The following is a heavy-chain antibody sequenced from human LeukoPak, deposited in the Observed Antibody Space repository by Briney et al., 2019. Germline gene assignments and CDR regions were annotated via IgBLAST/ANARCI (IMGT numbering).Heavy chain of an antibody. D-gene: IGHD3-10*01. J-gene: IGHJ4*02. CDR2: ISGSGGST. V-gene: IGHV3-23*01. CDR1: GFTFSSYA. CDR3: ARDGYGSGSRLDY. Sequence: GGSLRLYCAASGFTFSSYAMSWVRQAPGKGLEWVSAISGSGGSTYYADSVKGRFTISRDNSKNTLYLQMNSLRAEDTAVYYCARDGYGSGSRLDYWGQGTLVTVSS.